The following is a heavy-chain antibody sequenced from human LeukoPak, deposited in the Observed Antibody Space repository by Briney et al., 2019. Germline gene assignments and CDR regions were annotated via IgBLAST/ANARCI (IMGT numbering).Heavy chain of an antibody. Sequence: SETLSLTCTVSGGSISSFYWNWIREPPGKGLEWIGYIYHSESTNYNPSLKGRVTISADTSKNQFSLKLSSVTAADTAVYYCASGTSYSGATFLYWGQGTLVTVSS. V-gene: IGHV4-59*01. CDR3: ASGTSYSGATFLY. CDR1: GGSISSFY. CDR2: IYHSEST. D-gene: IGHD1-26*01. J-gene: IGHJ4*02.